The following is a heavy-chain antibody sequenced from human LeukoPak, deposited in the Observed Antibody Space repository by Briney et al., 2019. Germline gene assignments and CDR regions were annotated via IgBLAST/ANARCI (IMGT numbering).Heavy chain of an antibody. V-gene: IGHV1-69*13. J-gene: IGHJ5*02. CDR2: IIPIFGTA. CDR3: ARVNDFWSGYTYNWFDP. CDR1: GGTFSSYA. D-gene: IGHD3-3*01. Sequence: ASVKVSCKASGGTFSSYAISWVRQAPGQGLEWMGGIIPIFGTANYAQKFQGRVTITADESTSTAYMELSSLRSEDTAVYYCARVNDFWSGYTYNWFDPWGQGTLVTVSS.